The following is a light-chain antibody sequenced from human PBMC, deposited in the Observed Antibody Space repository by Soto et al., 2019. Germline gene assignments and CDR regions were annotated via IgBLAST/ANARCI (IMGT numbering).Light chain of an antibody. V-gene: IGLV2-14*01. CDR2: EVS. J-gene: IGLJ1*01. Sequence: QSALTQPASMSGSPGQSITISCTGTTNDIGDYNYVSWYQQHPGKAPKLIIYEVSKRPSGVSNRFSGSKSGNTASLTISGLXAEDESDYYCSSYTSSGTLYVFGTGTKVTVL. CDR1: TNDIGDYNY. CDR3: SSYTSSGTLYV.